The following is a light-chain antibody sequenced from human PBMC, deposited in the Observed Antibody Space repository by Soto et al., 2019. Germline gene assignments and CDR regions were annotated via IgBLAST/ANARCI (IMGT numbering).Light chain of an antibody. J-gene: IGKJ3*01. CDR2: AAS. CDR1: QGISNY. V-gene: IGKV1-27*01. Sequence: DIQMTQSPSSLSASVGDRVTITCRASQGISNYLAWYQQKPGKVPKLLIFAASTLQSGVPSRFSGSGSGTDFTPTISTLQPEDVATYYCQKYYSAPFTFGPGTKVDIK. CDR3: QKYYSAPFT.